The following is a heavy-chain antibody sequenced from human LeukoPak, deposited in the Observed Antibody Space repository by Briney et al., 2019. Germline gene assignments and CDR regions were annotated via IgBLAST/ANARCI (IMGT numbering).Heavy chain of an antibody. J-gene: IGHJ4*02. D-gene: IGHD3-10*01. V-gene: IGHV1-18*01. CDR2: ISAYNGNT. CDR1: GYTFTNLG. Sequence: ASVKVSCKASGYTFTNLGISWVRQAPGQGLEWMGWISAYNGNTNYAQKLQGRVTMTRNTSISTAYMELSSLRSEDTAVYYCAARTYYYSSGSYISEYWGQGTLVTVSS. CDR3: AARTYYYSSGSYISEY.